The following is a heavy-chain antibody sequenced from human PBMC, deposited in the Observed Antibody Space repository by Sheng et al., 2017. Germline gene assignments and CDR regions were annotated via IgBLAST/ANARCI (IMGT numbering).Heavy chain of an antibody. Sequence: QVQLQQWGAGLLKPSETLSLTCAVYGGSFSGYYWSWIRQPPGKGLEWIGEINHSGSTNYNPSLKSRVTISVDTSKNQFSLKLSSVTAADTAVYYCAGEGIAAAGDAFDIWGQGTMVTVSS. V-gene: IGHV4-34*01. CDR3: AGEGIAAAGDAFDI. J-gene: IGHJ3*02. D-gene: IGHD6-13*01. CDR2: INHSGST. CDR1: GGSFSGYY.